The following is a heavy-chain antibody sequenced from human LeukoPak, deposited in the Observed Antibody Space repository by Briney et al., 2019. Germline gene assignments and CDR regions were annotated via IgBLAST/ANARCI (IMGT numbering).Heavy chain of an antibody. CDR3: ARGSYYYDSSGYYTTFDY. Sequence: SETLSLTCTVSGGSISSSSYYWGWIRQPPGKGLEWIGSIYYSGSTNYNPSLKSRVTISVDTSKNQFSLKLSSVTAADTAVYYCARGSYYYDSSGYYTTFDYWGQGTLVTVSS. D-gene: IGHD3-22*01. V-gene: IGHV4-39*07. CDR2: IYYSGST. CDR1: GGSISSSSYY. J-gene: IGHJ4*02.